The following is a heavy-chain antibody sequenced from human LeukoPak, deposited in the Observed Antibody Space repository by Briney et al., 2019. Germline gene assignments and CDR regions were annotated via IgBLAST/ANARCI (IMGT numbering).Heavy chain of an antibody. J-gene: IGHJ4*02. CDR3: ASDRGYSYGYDY. Sequence: ASVKVSCKASGYTFSSYYMHWVRQAPGQGLEWMGMINPSGGSTSYAQKFQGRVTMTRDTSTSTVYMELSSLRSEDTAVYYCASDRGYSYGYDYWGQGTLVTVSS. CDR2: INPSGGST. D-gene: IGHD5-18*01. CDR1: GYTFSSYY. V-gene: IGHV1-46*01.